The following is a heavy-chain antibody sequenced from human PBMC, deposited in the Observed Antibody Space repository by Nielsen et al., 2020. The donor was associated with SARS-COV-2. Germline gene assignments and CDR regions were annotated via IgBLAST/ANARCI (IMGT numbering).Heavy chain of an antibody. D-gene: IGHD3-3*01. Sequence: GGSLRLSCAASGFTFSDYYMSWIRQAPGKGLEWVSYISSSSSYTNYADSVKGRFTISRDNAKNSLYLQMNSLRAEDTAVYYCARQGSDYDFWSGYFDCWGQGTLVTVSS. J-gene: IGHJ4*02. V-gene: IGHV3-11*06. CDR3: ARQGSDYDFWSGYFDC. CDR2: ISSSSSYT. CDR1: GFTFSDYY.